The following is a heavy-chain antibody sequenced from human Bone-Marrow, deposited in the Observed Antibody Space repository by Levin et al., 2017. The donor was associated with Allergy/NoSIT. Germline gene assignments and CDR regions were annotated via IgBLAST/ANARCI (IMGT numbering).Heavy chain of an antibody. Sequence: GGSLRLSCIGSGFNFSSYGMHWDRQAPGKGLEWVGVISYDGSHTIYGDSVKGRLTISRDNSKNSLFLQIDSLKTEDTAMYYCANHFHDSGPDFWGQGTPVTVSS. J-gene: IGHJ4*02. V-gene: IGHV3-30*18. CDR3: ANHFHDSGPDF. D-gene: IGHD2-15*01. CDR1: GFNFSSYG. CDR2: ISYDGSHT.